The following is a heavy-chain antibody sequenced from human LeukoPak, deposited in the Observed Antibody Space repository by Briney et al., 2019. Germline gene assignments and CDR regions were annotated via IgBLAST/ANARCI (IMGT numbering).Heavy chain of an antibody. CDR1: GFIFSNSA. CDR2: ISTSGGDT. D-gene: IGHD2-2*01. CDR3: VKAGYCGPTNCLIDY. J-gene: IGHJ4*02. Sequence: GGSLRLSCAASGFIFSNSAFSWVRQAPGKGLEWVSAISTSGGDTYYADSVKGRFTISRDTSKNTLYLQMNSLRAEDTAVYYCVKAGYCGPTNCLIDYWGQGTLVTVSS. V-gene: IGHV3-23*01.